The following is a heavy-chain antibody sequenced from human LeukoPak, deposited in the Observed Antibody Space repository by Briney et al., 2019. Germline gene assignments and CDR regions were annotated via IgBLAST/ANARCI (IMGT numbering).Heavy chain of an antibody. CDR2: MNPNSGNT. J-gene: IGHJ5*01. Sequence: GASVKVSCKASGYSFTSYDINWVRQATGQGPEWMGWMNPNSGNTGYAQKFQGRVTMTRNTSISSAYMELSNLRSDDTAVYYCARGSDYDGTFEDNWFDPWGQGTLVTVSS. CDR3: ARGSDYDGTFEDNWFDP. D-gene: IGHD3-22*01. CDR1: GYSFTSYD. V-gene: IGHV1-8*01.